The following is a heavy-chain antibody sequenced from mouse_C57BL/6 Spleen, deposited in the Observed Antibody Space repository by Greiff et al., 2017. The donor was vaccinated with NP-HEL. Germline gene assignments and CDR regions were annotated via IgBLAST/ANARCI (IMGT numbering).Heavy chain of an antibody. CDR3: ARKGRQLMPFDY. CDR1: GYTFTSYW. D-gene: IGHD3-2*02. Sequence: VQLQQPGAELVRPGTSVKLSCKASGYTFTSYWMHWVKQRPGQGLEWIGVIDPSDSYTNYNQKFKGKATLTVDTSSSTAYMQLSSLTSEDSAVYYCARKGRQLMPFDYWGQGTTLTVSS. CDR2: IDPSDSYT. J-gene: IGHJ2*01. V-gene: IGHV1-59*01.